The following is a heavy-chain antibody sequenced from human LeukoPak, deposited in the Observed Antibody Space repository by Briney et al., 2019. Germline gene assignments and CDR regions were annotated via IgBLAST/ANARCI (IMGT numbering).Heavy chain of an antibody. CDR2: IYHSGST. D-gene: IGHD3-22*01. V-gene: IGHV4-30-2*01. Sequence: KTSETLSLTCTVSGGSISSGGYYWSWIRQPPGKGLEWIGYIYHSGSTYYNPSLKSRVTISVDRSKNQFSQKLSSVTAADTAVYYCARYPSGSGAFDIWGQGAMVTVSS. J-gene: IGHJ3*02. CDR3: ARYPSGSGAFDI. CDR1: GGSISSGGYY.